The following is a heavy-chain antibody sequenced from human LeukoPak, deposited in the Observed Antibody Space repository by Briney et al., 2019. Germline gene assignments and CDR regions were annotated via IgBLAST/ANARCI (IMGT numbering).Heavy chain of an antibody. J-gene: IGHJ3*02. CDR1: GFTVSSNY. CDR2: ISSSSSTI. Sequence: PGGSLRLSCAASGFTVSSNYMSWVRQAPGKGLEWVSYISSSSSTIYYADSVKGRFTISRDNAKNSLYLQMNSLRAEDTAVYYCAATVGYDWAWIWGQGTMVTVSS. D-gene: IGHD5-12*01. V-gene: IGHV3-48*04. CDR3: AATVGYDWAWI.